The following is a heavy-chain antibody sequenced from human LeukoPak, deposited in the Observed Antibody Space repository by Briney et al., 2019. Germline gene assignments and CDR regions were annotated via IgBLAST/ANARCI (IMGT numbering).Heavy chain of an antibody. J-gene: IGHJ4*02. Sequence: SQTLSLTCTVSGGSISSGGHYWSWIRQHPGKGLEWIGYIFYSGTTYYNPSLQSRVSISVDTSKNQFSLKLSSVTAADTAVYYCARSNYGSGSYYNSWGQGTLVTVSS. CDR2: IFYSGTT. CDR1: GGSISSGGHY. V-gene: IGHV4-31*03. CDR3: ARSNYGSGSYYNS. D-gene: IGHD3-10*01.